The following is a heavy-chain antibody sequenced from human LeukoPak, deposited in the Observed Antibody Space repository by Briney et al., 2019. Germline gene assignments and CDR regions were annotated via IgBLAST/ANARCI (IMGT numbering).Heavy chain of an antibody. CDR3: ARHRSLWFGEFDY. Sequence: SETLSLTCTVSGGSISGYYWSWIRQPPGKGLEWIGYIYYSGSTNYNPSLKSRVTISVDTSKNQFSLKLSSVTAADTAVYYCARHRSLWFGEFDYWGQGTLVTVSS. CDR2: IYYSGST. D-gene: IGHD3-10*01. J-gene: IGHJ4*02. CDR1: GGSISGYY. V-gene: IGHV4-59*08.